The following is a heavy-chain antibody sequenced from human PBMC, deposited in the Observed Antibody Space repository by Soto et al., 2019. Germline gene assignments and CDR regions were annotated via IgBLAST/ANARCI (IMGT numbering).Heavy chain of an antibody. CDR1: GYTFTSYG. CDR3: ARDAGASGELYY. D-gene: IGHD1-26*01. CDR2: ISAYNGNT. V-gene: IGHV1-18*01. J-gene: IGHJ4*02. Sequence: QVQLVQSGAEVKKPGASVKVSCKASGYTFTSYGISWVRQAPGQGLEWMGWISAYNGNTNYAQKLQGRVTMTTDTATRTADMERRSLRPDDTAVYYCARDAGASGELYYWGQGTLVTVSS.